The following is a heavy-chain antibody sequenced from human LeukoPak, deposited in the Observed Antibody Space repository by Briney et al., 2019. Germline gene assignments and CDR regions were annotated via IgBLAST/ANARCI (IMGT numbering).Heavy chain of an antibody. Sequence: SVKVSCKASGGTFSSYAISWVRQAPGQGLEWMGMIIPILGIANYAQKFQGRVTITADKSTSTAYMELSSLRSEDTAVYYCAGLVSVYPWGQGTLVTVSS. CDR2: IIPILGIA. CDR1: GGTFSSYA. D-gene: IGHD5/OR15-5a*01. V-gene: IGHV1-69*04. J-gene: IGHJ4*02. CDR3: AGLVSVYP.